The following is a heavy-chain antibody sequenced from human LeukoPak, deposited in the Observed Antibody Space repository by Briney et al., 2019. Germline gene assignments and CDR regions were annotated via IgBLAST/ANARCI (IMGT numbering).Heavy chain of an antibody. Sequence: GGSLRLSCAASGFTFSSYAMHWVCQAPGKGLEWVAVISYDGSNKYYADSVKGRFTISRDNSKNTLYLQMNSLRAEDTAVYYCAREYSSSDVWGKGTTVTVSS. J-gene: IGHJ6*04. CDR2: ISYDGSNK. D-gene: IGHD6-6*01. V-gene: IGHV3-30-3*01. CDR3: AREYSSSDV. CDR1: GFTFSSYA.